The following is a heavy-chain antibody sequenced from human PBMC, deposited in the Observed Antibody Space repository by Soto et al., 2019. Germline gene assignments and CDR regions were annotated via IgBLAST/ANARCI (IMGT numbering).Heavy chain of an antibody. J-gene: IGHJ5*02. CDR3: ARDGCSGSNCLNWFGP. D-gene: IGHD2-15*01. V-gene: IGHV3-48*01. CDR1: GFTFSSYS. CDR2: ISSSSTTK. Sequence: EVQLVESGGGLVQPGGSLRLSCAASGFTFSSYSMNWVRQAPGKGLEWVSYISSSSTTKYYADSVKGRFTISRDNAKNSPYLQLNSLRAEDTAVYYCARDGCSGSNCLNWFGPWGQGTRVTVSS.